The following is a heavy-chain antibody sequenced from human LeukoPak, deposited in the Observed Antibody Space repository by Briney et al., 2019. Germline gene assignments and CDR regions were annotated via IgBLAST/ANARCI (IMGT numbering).Heavy chain of an antibody. CDR3: ATDRGWRTSGYYLYYFEY. CDR1: GFIFTNYF. Sequence: GGSLRLSCAASGFIFTNYFMSWVRQAPGKGLEWVASIKDDGSEKYYVDSVRGRLTISRDNTKNSLYLQMSSLRAEDTAVYYCATDRGWRTSGYYLYYFEYWGQGTLVTFSS. V-gene: IGHV3-7*01. J-gene: IGHJ4*02. CDR2: IKDDGSEK. D-gene: IGHD3-3*01.